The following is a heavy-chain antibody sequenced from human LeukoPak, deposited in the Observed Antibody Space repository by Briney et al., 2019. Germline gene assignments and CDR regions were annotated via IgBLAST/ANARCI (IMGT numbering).Heavy chain of an antibody. Sequence: GGSLRLSCAASGFTFSDYYMSWIRQAPGKGPEWVSVMGGGDDDRYYIDSVKGRFTISRDNSKNTVALQMNSLRPEDTAIYYCAKDAWSGNGIYDPFDIWGQGTMVTVSS. J-gene: IGHJ3*02. CDR1: GFTFSDYY. D-gene: IGHD2/OR15-2a*01. CDR2: MGGGDDDR. CDR3: AKDAWSGNGIYDPFDI. V-gene: IGHV3-23*01.